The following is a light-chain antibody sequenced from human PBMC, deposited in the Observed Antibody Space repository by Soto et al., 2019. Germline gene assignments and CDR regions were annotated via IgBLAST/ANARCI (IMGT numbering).Light chain of an antibody. CDR2: EGS. J-gene: IGLJ1*01. CDR1: SSDVGSYNL. V-gene: IGLV2-23*01. Sequence: QSALTQPASVSGSPGQSITISCTGTSSDVGSYNLVSWYQRHPGKAPKLMIYEGSKRPSGVSNRFSGSKSGNPASLTISGLQAEDEADYYCCSYAGSSTYVFGTGTKVTAL. CDR3: CSYAGSSTYV.